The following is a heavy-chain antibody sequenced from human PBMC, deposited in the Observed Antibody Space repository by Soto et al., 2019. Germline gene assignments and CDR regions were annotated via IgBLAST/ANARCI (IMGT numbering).Heavy chain of an antibody. J-gene: IGHJ1*01. Sequence: QVQLQESGPGLVTPSQTLSLTCTVSGGSIRATGYSWNWIRQRPGKGLEWIGNIYHRGTTYYHPSLKSRAPLSVDTSNNPFPLRLTSVTAADPAVYFCARHVESTAATDSWGQGTLVTVSS. CDR3: ARHVESTAATDS. V-gene: IGHV4-31*03. D-gene: IGHD2-15*01. CDR1: GGSIRATGYS. CDR2: IYHRGTT.